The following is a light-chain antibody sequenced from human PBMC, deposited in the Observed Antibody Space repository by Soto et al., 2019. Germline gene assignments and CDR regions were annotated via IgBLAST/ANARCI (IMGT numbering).Light chain of an antibody. Sequence: DIHCTQSPSSLSAHVGDRVAITFRASQAILTYLNWFQQKAGKAPEVLIYGASSLRSGVPSRFTGSGSATDFTLTITSLQTEDAGTYFCQQTFSPAVTFGGGTKVDIK. CDR1: QAILTY. CDR3: QQTFSPAVT. V-gene: IGKV1-39*01. CDR2: GAS. J-gene: IGKJ4*01.